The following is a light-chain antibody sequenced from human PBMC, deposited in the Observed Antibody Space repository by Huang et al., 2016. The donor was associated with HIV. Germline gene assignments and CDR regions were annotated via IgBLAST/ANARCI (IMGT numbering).Light chain of an antibody. J-gene: IGKJ1*01. V-gene: IGKV1-39*01. CDR3: QQSHSTSAWT. Sequence: DIQMTQSPSSLSASIGDRVTITCRASQSISRYLNWYQQKPGKAPNLLIYGASNLRSGVPSRFSGSGSGTEFTLTISSLQPEDFASYYCQQSHSTSAWTFGPGTKVDIK. CDR1: QSISRY. CDR2: GAS.